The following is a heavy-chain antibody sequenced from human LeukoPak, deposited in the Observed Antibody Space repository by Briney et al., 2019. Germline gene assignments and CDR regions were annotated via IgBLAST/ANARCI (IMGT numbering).Heavy chain of an antibody. CDR3: AKYINAVDF. V-gene: IGHV3-23*01. Sequence: PGGSLRLSCAASGFTLSSYAMSWIRQGPGKGLEWVSAISNSGGDTYYADSVKGRFTISRDNAKNSLYLQMNSLRAEDTAVYYCAKYINAVDFWGQGTLVTVSS. CDR2: ISNSGGDT. D-gene: IGHD6-19*01. J-gene: IGHJ4*02. CDR1: GFTLSSYA.